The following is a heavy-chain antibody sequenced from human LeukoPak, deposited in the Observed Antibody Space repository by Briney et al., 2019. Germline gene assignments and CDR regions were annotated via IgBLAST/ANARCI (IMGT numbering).Heavy chain of an antibody. V-gene: IGHV4-59*08. J-gene: IGHJ4*02. Sequence: SETLSLACTVSGGSISSYYWSWIRQPPGKGLEWIGYIYYSGSTNYNPSLKSRVTISVDTSKNQFSLKLSSVTAADTAVYYCARYGSGSYYILDYWGQGTLVTVSS. D-gene: IGHD3-10*01. CDR3: ARYGSGSYYILDY. CDR2: IYYSGST. CDR1: GGSISSYY.